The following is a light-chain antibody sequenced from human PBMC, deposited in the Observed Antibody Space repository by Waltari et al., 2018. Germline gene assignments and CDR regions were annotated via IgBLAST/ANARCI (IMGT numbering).Light chain of an antibody. J-gene: IGKJ3*01. Sequence: EIVMTQSPATLSVSPGERATLSCRASQSVSSNLALYQQKPGRAPRLLISGASTRATRFPARFSCSWSGTDFTLTISCLHSEDFAICYCQQYHSWPPIFTVGPGTKVDIK. CDR2: GAS. CDR1: QSVSSN. CDR3: QQYHSWPPIFT. V-gene: IGKV3-15*01.